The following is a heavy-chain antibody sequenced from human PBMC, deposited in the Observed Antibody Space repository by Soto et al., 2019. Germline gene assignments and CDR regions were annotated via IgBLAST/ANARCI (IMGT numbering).Heavy chain of an antibody. CDR3: ARKAWVRFDY. J-gene: IGHJ4*02. CDR1: GDSISSSVW. V-gene: IGHV4-4*02. Sequence: SETLSLTCAVSGDSISSSVWWTWVRQPPGKGLEWIGEVFHTGNTNYNPSLKSRVTMSVDKSTNEFPLKVTSVTAADTAIYYCARKAWVRFDYWGQGALVTVSS. D-gene: IGHD7-27*01. CDR2: VFHTGNT.